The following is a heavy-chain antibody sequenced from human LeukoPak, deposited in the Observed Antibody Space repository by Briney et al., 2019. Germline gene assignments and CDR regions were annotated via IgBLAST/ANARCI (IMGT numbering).Heavy chain of an antibody. Sequence: ASVKVSCKASGYTFTSYGISWVRQAPGQGLEWMGWISAYNGNTNYAQKFQGRVTMTRDTSISTAYMELSRLRSDDTAVYYCARDADYSSGWYVYWGQGTLVTVSS. J-gene: IGHJ4*02. CDR1: GYTFTSYG. CDR2: ISAYNGNT. V-gene: IGHV1-18*01. D-gene: IGHD6-19*01. CDR3: ARDADYSSGWYVY.